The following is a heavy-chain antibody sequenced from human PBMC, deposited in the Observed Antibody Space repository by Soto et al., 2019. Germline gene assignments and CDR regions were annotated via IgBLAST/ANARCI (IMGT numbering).Heavy chain of an antibody. J-gene: IGHJ4*02. CDR1: GYTFTGYY. Sequence: QVQLVQSGAEVKKPGASVKVSCKASGYTFTGYYIHWVRQAPGQGLEWMGWIYPNSGATKYAQKFQGRVTMTRDTSISTAYMDLSSLISDDAAVYYCARSPTGWTLDYWGQGTLVTVSS. V-gene: IGHV1-2*02. D-gene: IGHD6-19*01. CDR3: ARSPTGWTLDY. CDR2: IYPNSGAT.